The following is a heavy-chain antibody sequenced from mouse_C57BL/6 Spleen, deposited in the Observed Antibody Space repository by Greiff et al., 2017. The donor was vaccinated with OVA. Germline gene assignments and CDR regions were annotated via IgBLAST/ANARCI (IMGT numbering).Heavy chain of an antibody. V-gene: IGHV1-15*01. CDR1: GYTFTDYE. CDR2: IDPETGGT. CDR3: PTVVPDWYYFDY. D-gene: IGHD1-1*01. Sequence: QVQLKESGAELVRPGASVTLSCKASGYTFTDYEMHWVKQTPVHGLEWIGAIDPETGGTAYHQKFKGKAILTADKSSSTAYMELRSLTSEDSAVYYCPTVVPDWYYFDYWGQGTTLTVSS. J-gene: IGHJ2*01.